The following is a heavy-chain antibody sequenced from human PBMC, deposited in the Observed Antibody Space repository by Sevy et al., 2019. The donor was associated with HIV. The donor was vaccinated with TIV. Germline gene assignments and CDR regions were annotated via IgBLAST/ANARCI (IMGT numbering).Heavy chain of an antibody. Sequence: GGSLRLSCAASGFTFSSYAMSWVRRAPGKGLEWVSTVSSSGVSTYYADSVKGRFTISRDNSKNTLHLQMNSLRAEDTAVYYCARDISPSNYYGSGSYVYWGQGTQVTVSS. CDR3: ARDISPSNYYGSGSYVY. CDR2: VSSSGVST. J-gene: IGHJ4*02. D-gene: IGHD3-10*01. V-gene: IGHV3-23*01. CDR1: GFTFSSYA.